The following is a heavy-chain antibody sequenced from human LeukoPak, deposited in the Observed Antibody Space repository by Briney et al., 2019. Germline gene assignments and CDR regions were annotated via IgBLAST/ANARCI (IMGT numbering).Heavy chain of an antibody. Sequence: VASVTVSCKASGYTFTSYYMHWVRQAPGQGLEWMGIINPSGGSTSYAQKFQGRVTMTRDTSTSTVYMELSSLRSEDTAVYYCARGGGEKAADCGGDCYYYWGQGTLVTVSS. CDR2: INPSGGST. CDR1: GYTFTSYY. J-gene: IGHJ4*02. CDR3: ARGGGEKAADCGGDCYYY. D-gene: IGHD2-21*02. V-gene: IGHV1-46*01.